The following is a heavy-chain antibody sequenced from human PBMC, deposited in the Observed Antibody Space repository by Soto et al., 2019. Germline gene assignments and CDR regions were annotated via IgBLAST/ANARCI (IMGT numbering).Heavy chain of an antibody. CDR2: LSSTSNYK. J-gene: IGHJ5*02. CDR1: GFTLSNYS. Sequence: RGSLRPSCAASGFTLSNYSMSWVLQTPGKGLEWVSSLSSTSNYKYYVDSVKVRFPISRDNDKSSLSLQMISLRAEATAFSYCARARTTTWSATTRGWFDHLGQGSLVTASS. CDR3: ARARTTTWSATTRGWFDH. D-gene: IGHD1-7*01. V-gene: IGHV3-21*01.